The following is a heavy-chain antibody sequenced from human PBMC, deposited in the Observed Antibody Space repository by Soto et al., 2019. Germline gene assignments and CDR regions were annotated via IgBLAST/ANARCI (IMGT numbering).Heavy chain of an antibody. D-gene: IGHD3-9*01. J-gene: IGHJ4*02. CDR1: GFTFSTFW. CDR2: IDADGRRT. CDR3: ARDSSWTGYSAQFDY. V-gene: IGHV3-74*01. Sequence: EVQLVEAGGGLVQPGGYPRLSCAASGFTFSTFWMHWVRQAPGKWLVWVSRIDADGRRTSYADSVKGRFTISRDNAKNTLYLQMNSLRAEDTVVYYCARDSSWTGYSAQFDYWGQGILVTVSS.